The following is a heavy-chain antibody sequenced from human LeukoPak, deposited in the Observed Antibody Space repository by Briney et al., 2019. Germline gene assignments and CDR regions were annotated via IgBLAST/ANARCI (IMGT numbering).Heavy chain of an antibody. CDR3: ARDNEGRDPGRITMVRGGKYNWFDP. CDR1: GYTFTRYA. J-gene: IGHJ5*02. Sequence: ASVKVSCKASGYTFTRYAMNWVRQAPGQGLEWMGWINTNIGKSTYAQGFTGRFVFSLDTSVNTAYLQITSLKADDSAVYYCARDNEGRDPGRITMVRGGKYNWFDPWGQGTLVTVSS. D-gene: IGHD3-10*01. V-gene: IGHV7-4-1*02. CDR2: INTNIGKS.